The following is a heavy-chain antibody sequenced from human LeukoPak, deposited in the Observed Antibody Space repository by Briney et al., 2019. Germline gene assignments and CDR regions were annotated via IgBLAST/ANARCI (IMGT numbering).Heavy chain of an antibody. CDR2: IWYDGSDK. Sequence: PGGSLRLSCAASGFTFSSYGMHWVRQAPGKGLEWVAVIWYDGSDKYYADSVKGRFTTSRDNSKNTLYLQMNSLRAEDTAVYYCARDDYGSGSYCNSFDPWGQGTLVTVSS. V-gene: IGHV3-33*01. D-gene: IGHD3-10*01. CDR1: GFTFSSYG. J-gene: IGHJ5*02. CDR3: ARDDYGSGSYCNSFDP.